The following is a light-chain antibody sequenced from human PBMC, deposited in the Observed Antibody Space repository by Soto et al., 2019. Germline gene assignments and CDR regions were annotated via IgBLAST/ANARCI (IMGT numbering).Light chain of an antibody. CDR2: DVS. CDR3: SSYTSISTLV. J-gene: IGLJ2*01. V-gene: IGLV2-14*01. CDR1: SSVVGGYNY. Sequence: QSVLTQPASVSGSPGQSITISCTGTSSVVGGYNYVSWYQQHPGKAPKLMIYDVSNRPSGVSNRFSGSKSGNTASLTISGLQAEDDADYSCSSYTSISTLVFGGGTKVTVL.